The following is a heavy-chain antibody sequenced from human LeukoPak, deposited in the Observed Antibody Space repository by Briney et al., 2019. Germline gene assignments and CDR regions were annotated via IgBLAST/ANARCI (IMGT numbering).Heavy chain of an antibody. Sequence: GRSLRLSCAASGFTFSSYGMHWVRQAPGKGLEWVAVIWYDGSNKYYADSVKGRFTISRDNSKNTLCLQMNSLRAEDTAVYYCAKDTVTTGFDYWGQGTLVTVSS. D-gene: IGHD4-11*01. CDR2: IWYDGSNK. CDR3: AKDTVTTGFDY. J-gene: IGHJ4*02. V-gene: IGHV3-33*06. CDR1: GFTFSSYG.